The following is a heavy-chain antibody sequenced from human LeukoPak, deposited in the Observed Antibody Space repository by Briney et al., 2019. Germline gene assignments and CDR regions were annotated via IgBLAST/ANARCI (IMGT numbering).Heavy chain of an antibody. CDR1: GGSFSGYY. Sequence: SETLSLTCAVYGGSFSGYYWSWICQPPGKGLEWIGEINHSGSTNYNPSLKSRVTISVDTSKNQFSLKLSSVTAADTAVYYCARGASASGAYYDYVWGSYRYSLIYDYWGQGTLVTVSS. CDR3: ARGASASGAYYDYVWGSYRYSLIYDY. D-gene: IGHD3-16*02. CDR2: INHSGST. J-gene: IGHJ4*02. V-gene: IGHV4-34*01.